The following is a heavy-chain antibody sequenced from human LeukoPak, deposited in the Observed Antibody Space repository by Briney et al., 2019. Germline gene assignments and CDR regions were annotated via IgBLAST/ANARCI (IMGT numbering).Heavy chain of an antibody. CDR1: GYTFTGYY. CDR2: INPNSGGT. V-gene: IGHV1-2*02. J-gene: IGHJ3*02. D-gene: IGHD2-8*01. Sequence: GASVKASCKASGYTFTGYYMHWVRQAPGQGLEWMGWINPNSGGTNYAQKFQGRVTMTRDTSISTAYMELSRLRSDDTAVYYCARYCTNGVCYSGTAAFDIWGQGTMVTVSS. CDR3: ARYCTNGVCYSGTAAFDI.